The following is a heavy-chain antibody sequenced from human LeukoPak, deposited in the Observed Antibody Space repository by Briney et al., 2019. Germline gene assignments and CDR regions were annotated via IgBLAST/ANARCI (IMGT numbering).Heavy chain of an antibody. CDR2: ISGSGGST. CDR1: GFTFSTYA. CDR3: ARDPLAAAGVLFSYYYYGMDV. V-gene: IGHV3-23*01. D-gene: IGHD6-13*01. Sequence: PGGSLRLSCAASGFTFSTYAMNWVRQAPGKGLEWVSAISGSGGSTYYADSVKGRFTISRDNSKNTLYLQMNSLRAEDTAVYYCARDPLAAAGVLFSYYYYGMDVWGQGTTVTVSS. J-gene: IGHJ6*02.